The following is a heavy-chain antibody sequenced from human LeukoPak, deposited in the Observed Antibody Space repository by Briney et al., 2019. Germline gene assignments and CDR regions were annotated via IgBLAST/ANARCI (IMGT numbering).Heavy chain of an antibody. CDR3: ARVGYTSGWYRN. CDR2: ISSSSSYI. J-gene: IGHJ4*02. CDR1: GFTFSSYS. D-gene: IGHD6-19*01. Sequence: GGSLRLSCAASGFTFSSYSMNWVRQAPGKGLEWVSSISSSSSYIYYADSVKGRFTISRDNSRNTLYLQMNSLRAEDTAVYYCARVGYTSGWYRNWGQGTLVTVSS. V-gene: IGHV3-21*04.